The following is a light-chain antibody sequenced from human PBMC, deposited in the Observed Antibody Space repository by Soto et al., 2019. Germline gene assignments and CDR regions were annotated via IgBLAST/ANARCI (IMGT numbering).Light chain of an antibody. CDR1: QSVSNND. CDR3: QQYSSSLYT. V-gene: IGKV3-20*01. J-gene: IGKJ2*01. CDR2: GAS. Sequence: EIVLTQSPGTLSLSPGERVTLSCRASQSVSNNDLAWYQHKPGQATRLIIYGASARATGIPDRFSGSGSGTDFTLTISRLELEDFAVYYCQQYSSSLYTFGQGTKLEIK.